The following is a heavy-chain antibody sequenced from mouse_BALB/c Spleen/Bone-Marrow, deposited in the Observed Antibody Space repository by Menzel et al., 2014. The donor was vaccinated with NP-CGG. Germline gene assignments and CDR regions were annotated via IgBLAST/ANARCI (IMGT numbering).Heavy chain of an antibody. D-gene: IGHD3-1*01. CDR1: GFTFSSYA. Sequence: EVKVVESGGGLVKPGGSLKLSCAASGFTFSSYAMSWVRRSPEKRLEWVAEISSGGSYTYYPDTVTGRFTISRDNAKNTLYLEMSSLRPEDTAMYYCARDSSGYFDYWGQGTTLTVSS. V-gene: IGHV5-9-4*01. CDR3: ARDSSGYFDY. CDR2: ISSGGSYT. J-gene: IGHJ2*01.